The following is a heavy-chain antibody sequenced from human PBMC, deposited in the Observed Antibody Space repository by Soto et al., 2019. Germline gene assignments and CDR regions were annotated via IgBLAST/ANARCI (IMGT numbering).Heavy chain of an antibody. V-gene: IGHV3-30-3*01. CDR3: ARTPGVVVTPYFDY. D-gene: IGHD3-22*01. CDR1: GFTFSSYA. CDR2: ISYDGSNK. J-gene: IGHJ4*02. Sequence: QVQLVESGGGVVQPGRSLRLSCAASGFTFSSYAMHWVRQAPGKGLEWVAVISYDGSNKYYADSVKGRFTLSRDNSKNTLYLQMNSLRAEDTAVYYCARTPGVVVTPYFDYWGQGTLVTVSS.